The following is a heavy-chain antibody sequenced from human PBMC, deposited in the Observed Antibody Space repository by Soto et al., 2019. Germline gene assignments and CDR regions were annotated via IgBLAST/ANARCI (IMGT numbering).Heavy chain of an antibody. CDR2: IYWDDDK. V-gene: IGHV2-5*02. CDR1: GFSLSTSGVG. D-gene: IGHD7-27*01. CDR3: AHSLIPNWGSRGAFDY. Sequence: QITLKESGPTLVKPTQTLTLTCTFSGFSLSTSGVGVGWIRQPPGKALEWLALIYWDDDKRHSPSLKSRLTITKDTSKHQVVLTMTNMDPVDTATYYCAHSLIPNWGSRGAFDYWGQGTLVTVSS. J-gene: IGHJ4*02.